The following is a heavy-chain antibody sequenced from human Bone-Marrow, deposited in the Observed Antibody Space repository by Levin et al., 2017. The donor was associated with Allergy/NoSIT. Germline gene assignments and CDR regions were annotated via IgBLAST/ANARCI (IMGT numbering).Heavy chain of an antibody. Sequence: PGGSLRLSCAASGFTFDDYAMHWVRQAPGKGLEWVSGISWNSGSIGYADSVKGRFTISRDNAKNSLYLQMNSLRAEDTALYYCAKALSYSSSWVDAFDIWGQGTMVTVSS. CDR3: AKALSYSSSWVDAFDI. CDR1: GFTFDDYA. V-gene: IGHV3-9*01. D-gene: IGHD6-13*01. J-gene: IGHJ3*02. CDR2: ISWNSGSI.